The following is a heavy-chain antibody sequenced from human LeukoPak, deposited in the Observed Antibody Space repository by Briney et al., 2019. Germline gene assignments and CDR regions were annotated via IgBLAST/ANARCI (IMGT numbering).Heavy chain of an antibody. CDR1: GFTFSSYG. J-gene: IGHJ6*04. Sequence: GGSLRLSCAASGFTFSSYGMHWVRQAPGKGLEWVAVIWCDGSNKYYADSVKGRFTISRDNSKNTLYLQMNSPRAEDTAVYYCARVFGGLRNPLYYYYYYGMDVWGKGTTVTVSS. CDR3: ARVFGGLRNPLYYYYYYGMDV. V-gene: IGHV3-33*01. CDR2: IWCDGSNK. D-gene: IGHD1-14*01.